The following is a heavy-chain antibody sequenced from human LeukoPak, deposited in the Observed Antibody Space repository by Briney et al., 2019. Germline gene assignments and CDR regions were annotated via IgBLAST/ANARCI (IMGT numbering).Heavy chain of an antibody. CDR1: GYTFTGYY. D-gene: IGHD6-13*01. V-gene: IGHV1-2*02. J-gene: IGHJ4*02. CDR3: AAGYSSSWRCDY. CDR2: INPNSGGT. Sequence: ASVKVSCKASGYTFTGYYMHWVRQAPGQGLEWMGWINPNSGGTNYAQKFQGRVTMTMDTSISTAYMELSRLRPDDTAVYYCAAGYSSSWRCDYWGQGTLVPVSS.